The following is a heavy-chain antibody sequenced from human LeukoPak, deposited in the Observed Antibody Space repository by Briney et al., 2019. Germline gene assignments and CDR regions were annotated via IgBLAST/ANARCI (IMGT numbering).Heavy chain of an antibody. Sequence: SETLSLTCTVSGGSISSSSYYWGWIRQPPGKGLEWIGSIYYSGSTYYNPSLKSRVTISVDTSKNQFSLKLSSVTAADTAVYYCATCSGGSCYGYYCYGMDVWGQGTTVTVSS. J-gene: IGHJ6*02. V-gene: IGHV4-39*07. CDR2: IYYSGST. CDR3: ATCSGGSCYGYYCYGMDV. CDR1: GGSISSSSYY. D-gene: IGHD2-15*01.